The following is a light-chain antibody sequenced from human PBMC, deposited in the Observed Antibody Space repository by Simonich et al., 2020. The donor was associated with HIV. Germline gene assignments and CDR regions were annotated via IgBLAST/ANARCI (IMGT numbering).Light chain of an antibody. Sequence: QSVLTQPPSVSGAPGQRVTISCTGSSSNIGAGYDVHWYQQLPGTAPKLLIYGNSNRPSVVPDRFSGSKSGTSASLAITGLQAEDEVDYYCQSYDSSLSGSVFGGGTKLTVL. CDR2: GNS. CDR1: SSNIGAGYD. CDR3: QSYDSSLSGSV. V-gene: IGLV1-40*01. J-gene: IGLJ2*01.